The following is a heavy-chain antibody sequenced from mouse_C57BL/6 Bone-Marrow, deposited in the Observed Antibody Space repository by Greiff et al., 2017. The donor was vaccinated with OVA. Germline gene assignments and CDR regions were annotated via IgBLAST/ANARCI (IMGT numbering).Heavy chain of an antibody. J-gene: IGHJ4*01. D-gene: IGHD2-4*01. V-gene: IGHV5-4*01. CDR2: ISDGGSYT. CDR1: GFTFSSYA. Sequence: DVKLVESGGGLVKPGGSLKLSCAASGFTFSSYAMSWVRQTPEKRLEWVATISDGGSYTYYPDNVKGRFTISRDNAKNNLYLQMSHLKSEDTAMYYCARDETMITHYYAMDYWGQGTSVTVSS. CDR3: ARDETMITHYYAMDY.